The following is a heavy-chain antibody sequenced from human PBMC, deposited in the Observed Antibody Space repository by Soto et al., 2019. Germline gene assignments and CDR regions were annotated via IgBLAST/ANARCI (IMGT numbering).Heavy chain of an antibody. CDR2: ISGSGGST. Sequence: GGSLRLSCAASGFTFSSYAMSWVRQAPGKGLEWVSAISGSGGSTYYADSVKGRFTISRDNSKNTLYLQMNSLRAEDTAIYYCAKDQVVVPADAPDAFDIWGQGTMVTVSS. CDR3: AKDQVVVPADAPDAFDI. D-gene: IGHD2-2*01. J-gene: IGHJ3*02. CDR1: GFTFSSYA. V-gene: IGHV3-23*01.